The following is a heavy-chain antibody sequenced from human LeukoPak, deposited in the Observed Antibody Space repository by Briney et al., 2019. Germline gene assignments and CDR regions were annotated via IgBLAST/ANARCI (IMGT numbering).Heavy chain of an antibody. V-gene: IGHV3-64D*06. D-gene: IGHD6-19*01. Sequence: GSLRLSCSASGFTFSSHAMHWVRQARGKGLEYVSAISSSGGTTYYADSVKGRFTISRDNSKDTLYLQMSSLRTEDTAVYYCVKTPGGWHLVDYWGQGTLVTVSS. CDR2: ISSSGGTT. CDR1: GFTFSSHA. J-gene: IGHJ4*02. CDR3: VKTPGGWHLVDY.